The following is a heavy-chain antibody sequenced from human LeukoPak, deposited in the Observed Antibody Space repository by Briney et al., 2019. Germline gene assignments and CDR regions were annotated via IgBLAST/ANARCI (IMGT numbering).Heavy chain of an antibody. V-gene: IGHV1-69*13. D-gene: IGHD7-27*01. CDR1: GGTFTIDA. CDR3: ARVGELGMRGR. CDR2: IIPIFGTA. Sequence: SVKVSSKASGGTFTIDAISWVRQAPGEGGEWMGGIIPIFGTANYAQKFQGRVTITADESTGTAYMELSSLRSEDTAVYYCARVGELGMRGRWGQGTLVTVSS. J-gene: IGHJ4*02.